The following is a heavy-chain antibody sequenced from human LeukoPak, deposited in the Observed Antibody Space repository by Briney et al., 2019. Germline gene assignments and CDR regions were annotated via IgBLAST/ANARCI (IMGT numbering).Heavy chain of an antibody. D-gene: IGHD3-10*01. CDR3: ARGPGGIRAHSFDY. CDR1: GFTFSSYA. V-gene: IGHV3-53*01. Sequence: PGGSLRLSCAASGFTFSSYAMSWVRQAPGKGLEWVSVIYSGGSTYYADSVKGRFTISRDNSKNTLYLQMNSLRAEDTAVYYCARGPGGIRAHSFDYWGQGTLVTVSS. J-gene: IGHJ4*02. CDR2: IYSGGST.